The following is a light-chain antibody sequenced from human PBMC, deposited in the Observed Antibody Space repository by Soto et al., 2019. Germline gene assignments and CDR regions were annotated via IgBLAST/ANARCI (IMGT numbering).Light chain of an antibody. J-gene: IGKJ5*01. CDR2: DAS. Sequence: EIVLTQSPATLSLSPGERATLSCRASQSVSSYLAWYQQKPGQAPRLLIYDASNRATGIPARFSGSGSGTDFTLTIISLEPEDFAVYYCQQRSNWPIPFGQGTRLEIK. CDR3: QQRSNWPIP. V-gene: IGKV3-11*01. CDR1: QSVSSY.